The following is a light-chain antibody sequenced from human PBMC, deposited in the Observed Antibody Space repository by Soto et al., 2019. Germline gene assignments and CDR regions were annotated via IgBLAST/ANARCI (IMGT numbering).Light chain of an antibody. V-gene: IGKV1-39*01. Sequence: DIQLTQAPSFLSACAGDRVTITCRASQSISSWLAWYQQKPGKAPKLLIYAASSLQSGVPSRFSGSGSGTDFTLTISSLQPEDFATYYCQQSYSTWTFGQGTKVDIK. CDR2: AAS. CDR3: QQSYSTWT. CDR1: QSISSW. J-gene: IGKJ1*01.